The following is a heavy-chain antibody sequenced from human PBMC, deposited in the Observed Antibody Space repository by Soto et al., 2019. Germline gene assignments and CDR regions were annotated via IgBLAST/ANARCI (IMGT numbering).Heavy chain of an antibody. V-gene: IGHV4-39*01. CDR1: GVSISGTSYY. CDR3: ARHGSF. J-gene: IGHJ1*01. Sequence: QLQLQESGPGLVKPSETLSLTCTVSGVSISGTSYYWGWIRQTPAKGLEWIGTIYYSGETFYNPSLKSRVTISIATSKNHFSLNLTAVTAADPAIYDCARHGSFWGQGALVTVSS. D-gene: IGHD3-16*02. CDR2: IYYSGET.